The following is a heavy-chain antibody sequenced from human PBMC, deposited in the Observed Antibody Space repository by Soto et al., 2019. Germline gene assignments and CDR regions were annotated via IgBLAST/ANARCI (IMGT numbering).Heavy chain of an antibody. CDR3: AILALEDSSSWTDYFDY. J-gene: IGHJ4*02. Sequence: ASVKVSCKASGYTFTSYGISWVRQAPGQGLEWMGWISAYNGNTNYAQKLQGRVTMTTDTSTSTAYMELRSLRSDDTAVYYCAILALEDSSSWTDYFDYWGQGTLVTVSS. V-gene: IGHV1-18*01. D-gene: IGHD6-13*01. CDR1: GYTFTSYG. CDR2: ISAYNGNT.